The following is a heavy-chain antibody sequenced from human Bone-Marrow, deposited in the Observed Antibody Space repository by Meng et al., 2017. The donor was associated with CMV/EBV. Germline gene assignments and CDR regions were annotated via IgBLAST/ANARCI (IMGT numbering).Heavy chain of an antibody. D-gene: IGHD1-26*01. V-gene: IGHV4-34*01. CDR3: AREGGSLDV. J-gene: IGHJ6*02. Sequence: GSLRLSCAVYGGSFSGYYWSWIRQPPGKRLEWIGESNHSGSTNYNPSLKSRVTISVDTSKNQFSLKLSSVTAADPAVYYCAREGGSLDVWGQGTTVTVSS. CDR2: SNHSGST. CDR1: GGSFSGYY.